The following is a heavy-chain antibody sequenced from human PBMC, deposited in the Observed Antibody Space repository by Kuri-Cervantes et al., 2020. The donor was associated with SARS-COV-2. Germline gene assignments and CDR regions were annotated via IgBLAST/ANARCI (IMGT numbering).Heavy chain of an antibody. CDR3: ANWPPYGDYAEYAFDI. CDR2: ISSSSSYI. D-gene: IGHD4-17*01. CDR1: GFTFSSYS. V-gene: IGHV3-21*04. Sequence: GESLKISCAASGFTFSSYSMNWVHQAPGKGLEWVSSISSSSSYIYYADSVKGRFTISRDNAKNSPYLQMNSLRAEDTAVYYCANWPPYGDYAEYAFDIWGQGTMVTVSS. J-gene: IGHJ3*02.